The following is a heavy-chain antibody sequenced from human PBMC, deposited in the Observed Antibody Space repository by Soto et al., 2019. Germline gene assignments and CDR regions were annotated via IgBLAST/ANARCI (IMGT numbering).Heavy chain of an antibody. Sequence: GGSLRLSCAASGFTFSSYIMTWVRQAPGKGLEWVSAVLVSGATYYADSVKGRFTISRDNLANTVYLQMNSLRAEDTAVYYCARDKSLDVWGQGARVTVSS. CDR2: VLVSGAT. V-gene: IGHV3-23*01. J-gene: IGHJ4*02. CDR1: GFTFSSYI. CDR3: ARDKSLDV.